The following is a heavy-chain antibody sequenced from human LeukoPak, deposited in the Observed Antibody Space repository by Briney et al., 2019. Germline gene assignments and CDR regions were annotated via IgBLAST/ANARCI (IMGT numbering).Heavy chain of an antibody. CDR3: ARDAWIQLFDAFDI. V-gene: IGHV3-11*04. CDR2: ISSSGSTI. J-gene: IGHJ3*02. CDR1: GFTFSDYY. Sequence: GESLRLSCAASGFTFSDYYMSWIRQAPGKGLEWVSYISSSGSTIYYADSVKGRFTISRDNAKNSLYLQMNSLRAEDTAVYYCARDAWIQLFDAFDIWGQGTMVTVSS. D-gene: IGHD5-18*01.